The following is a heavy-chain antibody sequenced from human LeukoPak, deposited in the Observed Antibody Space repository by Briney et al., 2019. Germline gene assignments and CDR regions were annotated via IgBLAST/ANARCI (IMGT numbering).Heavy chain of an antibody. CDR2: IYYSEST. CDR3: GRMEYYFDY. Sequence: SEALSLTCTVSGGSISSYYWSWIRQPPGKGLEWIGYIYYSESTNYNPSLKSRVTMSADTSKNQFSLRLSSVTAADTAVYYCGRMEYYFDYWGQGTLVTVSS. D-gene: IGHD3-3*01. V-gene: IGHV4-59*01. J-gene: IGHJ4*02. CDR1: GGSISSYY.